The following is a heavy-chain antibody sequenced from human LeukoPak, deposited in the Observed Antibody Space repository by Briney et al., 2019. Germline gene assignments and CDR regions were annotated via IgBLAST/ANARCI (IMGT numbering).Heavy chain of an antibody. J-gene: IGHJ6*02. D-gene: IGHD6-13*01. V-gene: IGHV3-53*01. CDR2: IYSGGST. Sequence: GGSLRLSCAASGFNVSNNYVSWVRQAPGKGLEWVSVIYSGGSTYYADSFKGRFTISRDISKNTVSLRMNSLRAEDTAVYYCARDPTAAAGTPRYYGMDVWGQGTTVTVSS. CDR1: GFNVSNNY. CDR3: ARDPTAAAGTPRYYGMDV.